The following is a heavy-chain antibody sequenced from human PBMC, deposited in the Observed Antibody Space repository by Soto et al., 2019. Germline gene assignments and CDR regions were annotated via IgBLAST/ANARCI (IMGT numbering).Heavy chain of an antibody. V-gene: IGHV3-30-3*01. Sequence: LRLSCAASGFTFGTYAMHWVRQAPGKGLEWVAVISYDGTNKYYADSARGRFTISRDNSRDTLYLQMNSLRAEDTAVYFCARDKDPSMIVVVRFAFDIWGQGTMVTVSS. J-gene: IGHJ3*02. CDR2: ISYDGTNK. D-gene: IGHD3-22*01. CDR1: GFTFGTYA. CDR3: ARDKDPSMIVVVRFAFDI.